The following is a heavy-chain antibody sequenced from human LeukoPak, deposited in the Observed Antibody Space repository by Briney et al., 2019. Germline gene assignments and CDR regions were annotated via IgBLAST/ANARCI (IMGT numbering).Heavy chain of an antibody. Sequence: QPGGSLRLSCAASGFTFSSYAMHWVRQAPGKGLVWVSRVKSDGSSTSYADSVKGRFTISRDNARNTLYLQMNSLRAEDTAVYYLARDGFFGPVTAYLAYGGQGTPVT. D-gene: IGHD3-3*01. J-gene: IGHJ4*02. CDR1: GFTFSSYA. CDR3: ARDGFFGPVTAYLAY. CDR2: VKSDGSST. V-gene: IGHV3-74*01.